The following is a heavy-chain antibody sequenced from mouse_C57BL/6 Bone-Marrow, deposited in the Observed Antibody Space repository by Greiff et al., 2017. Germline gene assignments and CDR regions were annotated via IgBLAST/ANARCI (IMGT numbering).Heavy chain of an antibody. J-gene: IGHJ1*03. Sequence: QVQLQQSGAELARPGASVKLSCKASGYTFTSYGISWVKQRTGQGLEWIGEIYPRSGNTYYNEKFKGKATLTADKSSSTAYMELRSLTSEDSAVYFCATAYGSSYLYWYFDVWGTGTTVTVSS. D-gene: IGHD1-1*01. CDR1: GYTFTSYG. CDR3: ATAYGSSYLYWYFDV. V-gene: IGHV1-81*01. CDR2: IYPRSGNT.